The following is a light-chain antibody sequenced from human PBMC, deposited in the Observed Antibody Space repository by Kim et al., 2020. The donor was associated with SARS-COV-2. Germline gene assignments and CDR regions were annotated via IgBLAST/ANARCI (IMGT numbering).Light chain of an antibody. CDR1: KLGDKY. Sequence: SYELTQPPSVSVSPGQTVSITCSGDKLGDKYACWYQQKPGQSPVLVIYQDNKRPSGIPERFSGSNSGNTATLTISGTQGMDEADYYCQAWDSSSVVFGGGTQLTVL. CDR3: QAWDSSSVV. CDR2: QDN. J-gene: IGLJ2*01. V-gene: IGLV3-1*01.